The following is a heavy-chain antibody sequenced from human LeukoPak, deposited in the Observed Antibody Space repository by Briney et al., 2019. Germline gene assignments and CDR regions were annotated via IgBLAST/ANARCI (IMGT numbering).Heavy chain of an antibody. D-gene: IGHD2-15*01. V-gene: IGHV3-43*01. Sequence: GGSLRLSCAASGFTFDDYTMHWVRQAPGKGLEWVSLISWDGGSTYYADSVKGRFTISRDNSKNSLYLQMNSLRTEDTALYYCAKVQGRGGSCLWNYYFDYWGQGTLVTVSS. J-gene: IGHJ4*02. CDR2: ISWDGGST. CDR3: AKVQGRGGSCLWNYYFDY. CDR1: GFTFDDYT.